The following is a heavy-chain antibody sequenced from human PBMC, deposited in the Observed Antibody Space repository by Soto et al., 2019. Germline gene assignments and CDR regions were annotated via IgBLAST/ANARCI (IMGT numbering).Heavy chain of an antibody. CDR2: IGTAGDT. V-gene: IGHV3-13*01. CDR3: ARGRIDCSGGSCYDFDY. J-gene: IGHJ4*02. D-gene: IGHD2-15*01. CDR1: GFTFSSYD. Sequence: PGGSLRLSCAASGFTFSSYDMHWVRQATGKGLEWVSAIGTAGDTYYPGSVKGRFTISRENAKNSLYLQMNSLRAGDTAVYYCARGRIDCSGGSCYDFDYWGQGTLVTVSS.